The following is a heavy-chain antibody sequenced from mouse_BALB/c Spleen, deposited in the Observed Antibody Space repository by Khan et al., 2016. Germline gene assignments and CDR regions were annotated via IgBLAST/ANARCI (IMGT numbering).Heavy chain of an antibody. Sequence: QIQLVQSGPEMKKPGETVKISCMASGYTFTNYGVNWVKQAPGKGLKWLGWINTYTGQPTYADDFKGRFAFSLETSASTAYLQINNLENEDTATYFCARLYLYYTMDSWDHRTSVPVSS. CDR2: INTYTGQP. V-gene: IGHV9-3-1*01. CDR1: GYTFTNYG. CDR3: ARLYLYYTMDS. J-gene: IGHJ4*01.